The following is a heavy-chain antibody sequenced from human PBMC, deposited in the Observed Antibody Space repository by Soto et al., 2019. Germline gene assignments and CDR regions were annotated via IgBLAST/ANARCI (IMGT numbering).Heavy chain of an antibody. V-gene: IGHV4-4*02. CDR3: ASRDPGTSVDY. Sequence: LETLSLTCAVSGGSFTSNNWWTWVRQPPGQGLEWIGEIYRTGSTNYNQSLKSRVTISIDKSENQFSLKVTSLTAADTAVYYCASRDPGTSVDYWAQGTLVTVSS. CDR1: GGSFTSNNW. CDR2: IYRTGST. J-gene: IGHJ4*02. D-gene: IGHD1-7*01.